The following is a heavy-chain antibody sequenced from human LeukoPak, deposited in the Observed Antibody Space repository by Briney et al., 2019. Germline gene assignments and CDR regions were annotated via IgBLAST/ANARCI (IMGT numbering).Heavy chain of an antibody. J-gene: IGHJ4*02. Sequence: GRSLRLSCAASGFTFSSYAMHWVRQAPGKGLEWVAVISYDGSNKYYADSVKGRFTISRDNSKNTLYLQMNSLRAEDTAVYYCARDPLGIAAAGIFFDYWGQGTLVTVSS. CDR2: ISYDGSNK. D-gene: IGHD6-13*01. V-gene: IGHV3-30*04. CDR3: ARDPLGIAAAGIFFDY. CDR1: GFTFSSYA.